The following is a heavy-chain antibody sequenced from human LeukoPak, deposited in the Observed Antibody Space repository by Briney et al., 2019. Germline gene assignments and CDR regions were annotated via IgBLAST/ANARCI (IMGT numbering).Heavy chain of an antibody. CDR2: IYPGDSDT. CDR1: GYSFTSLW. CDR3: AGRYGRPFDY. D-gene: IGHD4-17*01. V-gene: IGHV5-51*01. J-gene: IGHJ4*02. Sequence: GESLKISCKGSGYSFTSLWIGWVRQMPGKGLEWMGIIYPGDSDTRYSPSFEGQVTISADKSISTAYLEWSNLKASDTAIYYCAGRYGRPFDYWGQGTLVTVSS.